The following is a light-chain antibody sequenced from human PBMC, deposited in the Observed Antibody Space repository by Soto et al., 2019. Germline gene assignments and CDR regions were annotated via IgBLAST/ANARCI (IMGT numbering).Light chain of an antibody. J-gene: IGLJ1*01. CDR1: SSNIGANYD. Sequence: QSVLSQPPSVSAAPRQRNPIPSTRSSSNIGANYDVHWYRQVPGTAPKLLMSGDNNRPSGVADRFSGSKSGTSASLAITRLQAEDEADYYCQSYDSSLNRVFGTGTKVTV. CDR3: QSYDSSLNRV. CDR2: GDN. V-gene: IGLV1-40*01.